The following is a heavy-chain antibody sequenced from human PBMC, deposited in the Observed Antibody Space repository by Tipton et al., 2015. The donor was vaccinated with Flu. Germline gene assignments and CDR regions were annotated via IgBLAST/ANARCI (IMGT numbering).Heavy chain of an antibody. CDR3: ARRDYSNYVSDPKSWFDP. D-gene: IGHD4-11*01. Sequence: LSLTCAVSGDSIKSSNYYWGWIRQPPGKGLEWIGDIYYSGTTTYNPSLKSRVTISIDRSKNQFSLNLKSVAAADLAVYYCARRDYSNYVSDPKSWFDPWGQGTLVAVSS. CDR1: GDSIKSSNYY. CDR2: IYYSGTT. V-gene: IGHV4-61*05. J-gene: IGHJ5*02.